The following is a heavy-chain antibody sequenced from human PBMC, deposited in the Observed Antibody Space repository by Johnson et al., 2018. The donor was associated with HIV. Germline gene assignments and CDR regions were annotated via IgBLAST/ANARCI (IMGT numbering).Heavy chain of an antibody. CDR3: ARVRIGRENAFDI. Sequence: QVQLVESGGGVVQPGRSLRLSCAVSGFTFISFGMHWVRQAPGKGLEWMAVISYDGSKTYYVDSVKARFTISRDNSRNTLYLHLNSLRAVDTAVYYCARVRIGRENAFDIWGQGTMVTVSS. D-gene: IGHD1-26*01. CDR1: GFTFISFG. J-gene: IGHJ3*02. V-gene: IGHV3-30*03. CDR2: ISYDGSKT.